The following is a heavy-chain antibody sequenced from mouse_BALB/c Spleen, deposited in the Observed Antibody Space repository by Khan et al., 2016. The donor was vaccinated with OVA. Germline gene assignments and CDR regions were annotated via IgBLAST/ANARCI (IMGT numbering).Heavy chain of an antibody. CDR1: GFSLTSYA. CDR2: IWSDGRT. J-gene: IGHJ4*01. D-gene: IGHD1-1*02. Sequence: VQLQESGPDLVAPSQSLSITCTVSGFSLTSYAIHWVRQPPGKGLEWLVVIWSDGRTTYNSALKSRLSITKDNSKSQVFLKINSLQTDDTAMYYCTRHQFSLCMDSWGQGTSVTVSS. CDR3: TRHQFSLCMDS. V-gene: IGHV2-6-2*01.